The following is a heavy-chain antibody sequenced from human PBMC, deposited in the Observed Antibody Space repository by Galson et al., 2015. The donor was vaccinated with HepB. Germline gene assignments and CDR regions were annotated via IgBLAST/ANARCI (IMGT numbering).Heavy chain of an antibody. Sequence: SLRLSCAASRFTFTNYAMSWVRQAPGKGLEWVSAISGSGETTFYIDSVRGRFTISRDNSKNTLYLQMKNLRAEDTAVYYCAKDIRTIVTAGFDYWGKGTLVTVSA. D-gene: IGHD4/OR15-4a*01. CDR2: ISGSGETT. CDR1: RFTFTNYA. V-gene: IGHV3-23*01. CDR3: AKDIRTIVTAGFDY. J-gene: IGHJ4*02.